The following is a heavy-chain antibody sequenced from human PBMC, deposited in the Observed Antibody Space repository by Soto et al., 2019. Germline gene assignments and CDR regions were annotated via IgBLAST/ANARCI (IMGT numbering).Heavy chain of an antibody. CDR3: ASAGGISFHYYMDV. D-gene: IGHD1-1*01. J-gene: IGHJ6*03. CDR1: GFTISSYA. V-gene: IGHV3-23*01. CDR2: ISGGGDII. Sequence: EVQLLESGGGLVRPGGSLRLSCEISGFTISSYAMSWVRQAPGKGLEWVSSISGGGDIIHYADSVKGRFTISRDNSKNTLYLQMSGLRAEDTAIYNCASAGGISFHYYMDVWGKGTTVTVSS.